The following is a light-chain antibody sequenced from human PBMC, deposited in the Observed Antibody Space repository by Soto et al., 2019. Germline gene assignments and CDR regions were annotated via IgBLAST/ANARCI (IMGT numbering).Light chain of an antibody. CDR3: GSWDSSLSAYV. CDR1: SSNIGGNS. Sequence: QSVLTQPPSVSAAPGQKVTISCSGSSSNIGGNSVSWYQQPPGTAPKLLIYDDNKQPSGIPDRFSGSKSGTSATLGITGFQTGDEADYYCGSWDSSLSAYVFGTGTKVTVL. J-gene: IGLJ1*01. CDR2: DDN. V-gene: IGLV1-51*01.